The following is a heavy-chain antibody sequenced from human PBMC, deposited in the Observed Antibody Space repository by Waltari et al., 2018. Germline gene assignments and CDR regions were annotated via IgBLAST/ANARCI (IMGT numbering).Heavy chain of an antibody. CDR3: ARLDPNRSKPNAFDI. CDR1: GGSISSSSYY. CDR2: IYYSGST. D-gene: IGHD6-13*01. Sequence: QLQLQESGPGLVKPSETLSLTCTVSGGSISSSSYYWGWIRQPPGKGLEWIGGIYYSGSTYYNPSLKSRVTISVDTSKNQFSLKLSSVTAADTAVYYCARLDPNRSKPNAFDIWGQGTMVTVSS. V-gene: IGHV4-39*07. J-gene: IGHJ3*02.